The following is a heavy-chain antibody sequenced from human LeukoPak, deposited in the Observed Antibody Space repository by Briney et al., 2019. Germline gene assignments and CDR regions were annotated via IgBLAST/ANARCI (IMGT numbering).Heavy chain of an antibody. V-gene: IGHV4-30-2*01. J-gene: IGHJ4*02. Sequence: PSETLSLTCAVSGGSISSGGYSWSWIRQPPGKGLEWIGYIYHSGSTYYNPSLKSRVTISVDRSKNQFSLKLSSVTAADTAVYYCARYLTGTTSTVFDEWGQGPLVSVSS. CDR1: GGSISSGGYS. CDR3: ARYLTGTTSTVFDE. CDR2: IYHSGST. D-gene: IGHD1-20*01.